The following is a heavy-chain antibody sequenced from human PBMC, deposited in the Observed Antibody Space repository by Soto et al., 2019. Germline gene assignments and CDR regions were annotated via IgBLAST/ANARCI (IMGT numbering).Heavy chain of an antibody. CDR3: AGDHSLGGDSYGKFDC. J-gene: IGHJ4*02. Sequence: GGSLRLSCAASGFTFSDYYMSWIRQAPGKGLEWVSHISSSSSHTNYADSVKGRFTISRDNAKNTLYLQMNRLIAEDTAVYYCAGDHSLGGDSYGKFDCWGQGTLVTVSS. CDR2: ISSSSSHT. D-gene: IGHD5-18*01. CDR1: GFTFSDYY. V-gene: IGHV3-11*06.